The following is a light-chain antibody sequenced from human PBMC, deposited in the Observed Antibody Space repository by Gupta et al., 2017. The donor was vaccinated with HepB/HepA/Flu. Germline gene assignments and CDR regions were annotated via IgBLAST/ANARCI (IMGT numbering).Light chain of an antibody. Sequence: NVLPQSPATLSLSPGERATLSCRASQSVSSYLAWYHQKPGQAPRRLIYDASNRATGIPARCSGSGSGTDCTLTSSSLEAEDVAVYYCQQRSNWSCTFGPGTTVDIK. V-gene: IGKV3-11*01. CDR1: QSVSSY. J-gene: IGKJ3*01. CDR3: QQRSNWSCT. CDR2: DAS.